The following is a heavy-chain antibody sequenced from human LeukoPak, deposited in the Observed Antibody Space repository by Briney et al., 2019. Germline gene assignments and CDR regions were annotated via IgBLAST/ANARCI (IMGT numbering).Heavy chain of an antibody. CDR3: ARPHYDSSGYYPTPPNDAFDI. V-gene: IGHV5-51*01. J-gene: IGHJ3*02. D-gene: IGHD3-22*01. CDR1: GYSFTSYW. Sequence: GESLKISCKGSGYSFTSYWIGWVRQMPGKGLEWMGIIYPGDSDTRYSPSFQGQVTISADKSISTAYLQWSSLKASDTAMYYCARPHYDSSGYYPTPPNDAFDIWGQGTMVTVSS. CDR2: IYPGDSDT.